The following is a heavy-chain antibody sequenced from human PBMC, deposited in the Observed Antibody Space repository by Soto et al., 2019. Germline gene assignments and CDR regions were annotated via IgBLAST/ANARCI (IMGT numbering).Heavy chain of an antibody. CDR2: IIPIFGTA. D-gene: IGHD6-6*01. CDR3: ARGIAARPMSPFDY. J-gene: IGHJ4*02. V-gene: IGHV1-69*13. Sequence: SVKVSCKASGGTFSSYAISWVRQAPGQGLEWMGGIIPIFGTANYAQKFQGRVTITADEPTSTAYMELSSLRSEDTAVYYCARGIAARPMSPFDYWGQGTLVTVSS. CDR1: GGTFSSYA.